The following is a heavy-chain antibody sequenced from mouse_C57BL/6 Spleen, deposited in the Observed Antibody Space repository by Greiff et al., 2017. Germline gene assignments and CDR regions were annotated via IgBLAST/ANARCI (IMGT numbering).Heavy chain of an antibody. Sequence: EVKLQESGPGLVKPSQSLSLTCSVTGYSITSGYYWNWIRQFPGNKLEWMGYISYDGSNNYNPSLKNRISITRDTSKNQFFLKLNSVTTEDTATYDCARGYDPFDYWGQGTTLTVSS. CDR1: GYSITSGYY. CDR3: ARGYDPFDY. V-gene: IGHV3-6*01. CDR2: ISYDGSN. J-gene: IGHJ2*01. D-gene: IGHD2-10*02.